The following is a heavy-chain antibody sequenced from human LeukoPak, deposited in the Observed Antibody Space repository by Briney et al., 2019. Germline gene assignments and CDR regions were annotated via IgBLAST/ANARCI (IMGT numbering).Heavy chain of an antibody. J-gene: IGHJ3*02. CDR1: GGSFSGYY. Sequence: SETLSLTCAVYGGSFSGYYWSWIRQPPGKGLEWIGEINHSGSTNYNPSLKSRVTISVDTAKTPFSLKLSSVTAADTAVYYCASFEGYDFWSGYSNDAFDIWGQGTMVTVSS. V-gene: IGHV4-34*01. CDR2: INHSGST. D-gene: IGHD3-3*01. CDR3: ASFEGYDFWSGYSNDAFDI.